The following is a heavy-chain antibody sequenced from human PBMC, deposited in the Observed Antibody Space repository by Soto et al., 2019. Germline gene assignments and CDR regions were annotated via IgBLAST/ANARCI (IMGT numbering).Heavy chain of an antibody. Sequence: SETLSLTCAAYGGSFIGYYWNWVRQPPGKGLEWVGEINHRGSTNYNPSLKSRVTISVDRSKSQFSLKLSSVTAADTAVYYCARAHYGDYGYGMDVWGQGTTVTVSS. CDR1: GGSFIGYY. J-gene: IGHJ6*02. D-gene: IGHD4-17*01. CDR3: ARAHYGDYGYGMDV. V-gene: IGHV4-34*01. CDR2: INHRGST.